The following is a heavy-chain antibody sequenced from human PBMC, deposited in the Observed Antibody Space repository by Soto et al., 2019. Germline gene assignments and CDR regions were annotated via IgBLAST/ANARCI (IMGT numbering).Heavy chain of an antibody. CDR2: IYYSGST. CDR1: GVSISTGGYY. D-gene: IGHD4-17*01. V-gene: IGHV4-31*03. CDR3: ARGLSVTLFDN. J-gene: IGHJ4*02. Sequence: QVQLQESGPGLVKPSQTLSLTCTVSGVSISTGGYYWNWIRQHPGKGLEWIGYIYYSGSTYYNPSLKSRVTISVDTSKNQFSLKLSSVTAADTAVYYWARGLSVTLFDNWGQGTLVTVSS.